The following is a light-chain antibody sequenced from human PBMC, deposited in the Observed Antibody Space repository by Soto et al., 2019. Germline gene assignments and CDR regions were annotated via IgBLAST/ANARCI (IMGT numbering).Light chain of an antibody. CDR1: QSISSW. V-gene: IGKV1-5*03. CDR2: KAS. Sequence: DIQMTQSPSTLSASVGDRVTITCRASQSISSWLAWYQQKPGKAPKLLIYKASSLESGVPSRFSGSGSGTEFTPTLSSLQPDDFATYYCQQYNSLWTFGQGTKVDIK. J-gene: IGKJ1*01. CDR3: QQYNSLWT.